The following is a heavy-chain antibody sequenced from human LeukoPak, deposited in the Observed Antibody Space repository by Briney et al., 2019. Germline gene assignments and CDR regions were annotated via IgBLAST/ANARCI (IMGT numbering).Heavy chain of an antibody. CDR3: AKDLGKREHPG. D-gene: IGHD1/OR15-1a*01. Sequence: PGGPLRLSCAASGFSFSSYPMTWVRQAPGKGLEWVSSISGGGGYIYYADSVKGRFTISRDDSRDTLYLQMNSLRAEDTAVYYCAKDLGKREHPGWGQGTLVTVSS. J-gene: IGHJ4*02. V-gene: IGHV3-23*01. CDR2: ISGGGGYI. CDR1: GFSFSSYP.